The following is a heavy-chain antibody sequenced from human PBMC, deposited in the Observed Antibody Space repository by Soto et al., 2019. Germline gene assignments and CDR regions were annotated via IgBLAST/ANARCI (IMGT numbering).Heavy chain of an antibody. D-gene: IGHD6-19*01. CDR1: GDSVSSNSAA. CDR3: ARSSGYSSAWYLYY. Sequence: QVPLQQSCPGLVKPSQTLSITFAISGDSVSSNSAAWNCIRQSPSRGLEWLGRTYYRSKWYDDYSVSVESRTSINPDTAKTQSTLQLNSVTHSHTSVYHCARSSGYSSAWYLYYSGQGTLVTVAS. V-gene: IGHV6-1*01. CDR2: TYYRSKWYD. J-gene: IGHJ4*02.